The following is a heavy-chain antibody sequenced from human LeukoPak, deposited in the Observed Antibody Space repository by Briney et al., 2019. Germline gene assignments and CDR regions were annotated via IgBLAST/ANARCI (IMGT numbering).Heavy chain of an antibody. CDR1: GDSISSSSYY. V-gene: IGHV4-61*05. CDR3: ARWGLVRGRYADY. Sequence: SETLSLTCTVSGDSISSSSYYWSWIRQPPGKGLEWIGYIYTSGSTTYNPSFESRLTISADTSKNQFSLKLNSVTAADTAVYYCARWGLVRGRYADYWGQGILVTVSS. D-gene: IGHD3-10*01. J-gene: IGHJ4*02. CDR2: IYTSGST.